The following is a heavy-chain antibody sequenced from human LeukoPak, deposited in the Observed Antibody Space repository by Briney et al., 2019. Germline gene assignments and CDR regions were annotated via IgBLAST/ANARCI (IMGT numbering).Heavy chain of an antibody. CDR1: GGTFSSYA. V-gene: IGHV1-18*01. D-gene: IGHD2-2*01. Sequence: ASVKVSCKASGGTFSSYAITWVRQAPGQGLEWMAWTSGTGYNTDYTQRFQGRVSVTTDTSTSTAYLKVRSLRSEDTAIYYCARSQCPDSTSCYYFFYFDFWGQGTPVTVSS. CDR2: TSGTGYNT. CDR3: ARSQCPDSTSCYYFFYFDF. J-gene: IGHJ4*02.